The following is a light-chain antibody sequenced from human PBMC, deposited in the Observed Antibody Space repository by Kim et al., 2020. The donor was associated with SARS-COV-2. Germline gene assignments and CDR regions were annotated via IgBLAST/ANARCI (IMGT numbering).Light chain of an antibody. Sequence: SYELTQPSSVSVSPGQTARITCSGDVLAKKYARWFQQKPGQAPVMVIYKDSERPSGMPERFSGSSSGTTVTLTISGAQVEDEADYYCYSAADNNRMFGGGTQRTVL. CDR1: VLAKKY. V-gene: IGLV3-27*01. J-gene: IGLJ3*02. CDR3: YSAADNNRM. CDR2: KDS.